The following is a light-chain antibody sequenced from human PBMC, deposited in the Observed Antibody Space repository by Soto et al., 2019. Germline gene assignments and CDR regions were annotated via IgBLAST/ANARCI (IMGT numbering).Light chain of an antibody. Sequence: QSALTQPASVSGSPGQSITISCTGTSSDVGAYRYVSWYQQHPGKAPKLMIYDVSNRPSGVSNRFSGSKSGNTASLTISGLQAEDEADYYCSSYTSSRTLVFGGGTKVTV. CDR2: DVS. CDR3: SSYTSSRTLV. V-gene: IGLV2-14*01. CDR1: SSDVGAYRY. J-gene: IGLJ2*01.